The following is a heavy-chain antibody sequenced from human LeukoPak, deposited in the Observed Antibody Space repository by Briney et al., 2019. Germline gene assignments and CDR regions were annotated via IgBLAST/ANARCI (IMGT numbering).Heavy chain of an antibody. Sequence: PGGSLRFSCEPSGLTFSGIWMSWFGQAPGKGLEWVANIKQDGSEKYYVDSVKGRFTISRDNAKNSLYLQMNSLRAEDTAVYYCARDDAPLLDYWGQGTLVTVSS. CDR2: IKQDGSEK. CDR3: ARDDAPLLDY. J-gene: IGHJ4*02. V-gene: IGHV3-7*01. CDR1: GLTFSGIW.